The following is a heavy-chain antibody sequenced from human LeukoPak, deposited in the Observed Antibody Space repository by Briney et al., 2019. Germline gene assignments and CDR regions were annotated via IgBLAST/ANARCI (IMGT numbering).Heavy chain of an antibody. V-gene: IGHV4-39*07. J-gene: IGHJ6*02. D-gene: IGHD6-6*01. Sequence: NPSETLSLTCTVSGGSISSRSYYWGWIRQPPGKGLEWIGKISDSGNTYYSPSLRSRVTISIDMSKNQFSLKLSSVTAADTAVYYCAASSYYYYYYGMDVWGQGTTVTVSS. CDR3: AASSYYYYYYGMDV. CDR2: ISDSGNT. CDR1: GGSISSRSYY.